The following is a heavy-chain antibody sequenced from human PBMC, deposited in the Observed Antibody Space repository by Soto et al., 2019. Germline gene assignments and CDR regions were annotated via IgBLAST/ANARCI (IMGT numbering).Heavy chain of an antibody. Sequence: SETLSLTCAVYGGSFSGYYWPWIRQPPGKGLEWIGEINHSGTTTYNPSLKNRVTISVDTARDQFSLRLSSVTAADRAVYFWARGGSHGGNYSILDNWGRGPPLTV. CDR2: INHSGTT. CDR1: GGSFSGYY. J-gene: IGHJ4*02. V-gene: IGHV4-34*01. CDR3: ARGGSHGGNYSILDN. D-gene: IGHD3-22*01.